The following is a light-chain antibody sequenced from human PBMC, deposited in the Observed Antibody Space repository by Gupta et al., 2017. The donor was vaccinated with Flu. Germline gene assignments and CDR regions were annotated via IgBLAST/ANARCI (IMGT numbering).Light chain of an antibody. CDR1: QSVSSN. J-gene: IGKJ2*02. Sequence: ERATLSCRASQSVSSNLAWYQQKPGQAPRLLIYGASTRATGIPARFSGSGSGTEFTLTISSLQSEDFAFYYCQQYNNWPPWTFGQGTKLEIK. CDR3: QQYNNWPPWT. CDR2: GAS. V-gene: IGKV3-15*01.